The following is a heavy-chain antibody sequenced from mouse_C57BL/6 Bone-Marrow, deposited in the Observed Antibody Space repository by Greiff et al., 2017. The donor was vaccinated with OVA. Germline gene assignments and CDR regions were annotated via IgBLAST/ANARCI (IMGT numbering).Heavy chain of an antibody. CDR3: ARKEDGYYLFAY. CDR2: IWSGGST. V-gene: IGHV2-2*01. Sequence: QVQLQQSGPGLVQPSQSLSITCTVSGFSLTSYGVHWVRQSPGKGLEWLGVIWSGGSTDYNAAFISRLSISKDNSKSQVFFKMNSLQADDTAIYYCARKEDGYYLFAYWGQGTLVTVSA. D-gene: IGHD2-3*01. J-gene: IGHJ3*01. CDR1: GFSLTSYG.